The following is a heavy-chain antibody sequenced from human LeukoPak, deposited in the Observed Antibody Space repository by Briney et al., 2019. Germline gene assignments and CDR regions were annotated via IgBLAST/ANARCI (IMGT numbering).Heavy chain of an antibody. CDR1: GGSFSGYY. CDR2: INHSGST. Sequence: SETLSLTCAVYGGSFSGYYWSWIRQPPGKGLEWIGEINHSGSTNYNPSLKSRVTISVDTSKNQFSLKLSSVTAADTAVYYCAREEILGWPNGYYGMDVWGQGTTVTVSS. V-gene: IGHV4-34*01. CDR3: AREEILGWPNGYYGMDV. D-gene: IGHD3-3*01. J-gene: IGHJ6*02.